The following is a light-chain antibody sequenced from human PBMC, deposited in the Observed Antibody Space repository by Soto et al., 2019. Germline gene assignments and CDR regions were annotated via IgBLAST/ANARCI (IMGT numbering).Light chain of an antibody. J-gene: IGLJ3*02. CDR2: LNSDGSH. CDR3: QTWGTGTWE. V-gene: IGLV4-69*01. Sequence: QTVVTQSPSASASLGDSVKLNCTLSSGHSTYTIAWHQQQPEKGPRYLMKLNSDGSHSKGDGIPDRFSGSSSGAERYLTISSLQSDDEADDYCQTWGTGTWEFGGGIKLTVL. CDR1: SGHSTYT.